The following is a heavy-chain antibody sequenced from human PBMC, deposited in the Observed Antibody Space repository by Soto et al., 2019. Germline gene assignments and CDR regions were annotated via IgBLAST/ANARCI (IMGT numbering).Heavy chain of an antibody. Sequence: GGSLRLSCAASGFTFSSYAMHWVRQAPGKGLEWVAVISYDGSNKYYADSVKGRFTISRDNSKNTLYLQMNSLRAEDTAVYYCARYYDYWGQGTLVTVSS. CDR1: GFTFSSYA. J-gene: IGHJ4*02. D-gene: IGHD1-26*01. CDR3: ARYYDY. CDR2: ISYDGSNK. V-gene: IGHV3-30-3*01.